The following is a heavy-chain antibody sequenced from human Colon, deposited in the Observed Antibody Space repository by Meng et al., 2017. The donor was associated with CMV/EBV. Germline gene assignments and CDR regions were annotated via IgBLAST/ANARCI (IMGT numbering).Heavy chain of an antibody. Sequence: GGSLRLSCAASGLNVNNNYMSWVRQTPGGGLEWVSVMYPDGRTYYGDSVKGRFTISRDESKNAVYLQMSSLRVEDTAVYYCARRPDTYFDYGGQGTLVTVSS. J-gene: IGHJ4*02. CDR1: GLNVNNNY. D-gene: IGHD1-14*01. CDR2: MYPDGRT. CDR3: ARRPDTYFDY. V-gene: IGHV3-66*02.